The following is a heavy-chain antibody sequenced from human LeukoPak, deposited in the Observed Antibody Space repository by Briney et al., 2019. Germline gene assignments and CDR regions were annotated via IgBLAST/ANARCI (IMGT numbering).Heavy chain of an antibody. J-gene: IGHJ4*02. Sequence: GESLKISCKGSGYSFTNYWIGWVRQMPGKGLEWMGIIYPGDSDTRYSPSFQGQVTISADKSISTAYLQWSGLRASDTAMYFCARRAIVGTTEDYFDYWGQGTLVTVSS. CDR1: GYSFTNYW. CDR3: ARRAIVGTTEDYFDY. D-gene: IGHD1-26*01. V-gene: IGHV5-51*01. CDR2: IYPGDSDT.